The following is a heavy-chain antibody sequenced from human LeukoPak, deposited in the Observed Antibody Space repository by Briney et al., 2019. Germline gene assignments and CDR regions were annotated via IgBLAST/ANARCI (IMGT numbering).Heavy chain of an antibody. Sequence: GESLKISCQGFGYTFTTSWIGWGRQLPGKGLEGMAIIYAGNSDTKYSPSFQGQVSISTDRSISTAYLQWSSLQASDTAIYFCAILNHPDGRVYWGQGTLVTVSS. CDR1: GYTFTTSW. D-gene: IGHD5-24*01. J-gene: IGHJ4*02. CDR3: AILNHPDGRVY. CDR2: IYAGNSDT. V-gene: IGHV5-51*01.